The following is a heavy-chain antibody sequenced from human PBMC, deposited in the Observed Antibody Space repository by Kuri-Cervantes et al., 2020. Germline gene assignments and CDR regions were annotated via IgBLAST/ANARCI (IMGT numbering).Heavy chain of an antibody. CDR3: ARGGSYCSSTSCYLAGVDYYYYGMDV. V-gene: IGHV1-8*01. J-gene: IGHJ6*02. D-gene: IGHD2-2*01. Sequence: ASVKVSCKASGYTFTSYDINWVRQATGQGLEWMGWMNPNSGNTGYAQKFQGRVTMTRNTSISTAYMELSSLGSEDTAVYYCARGGSYCSSTSCYLAGVDYYYYGMDVWGQGTTVTVSS. CDR1: GYTFTSYD. CDR2: MNPNSGNT.